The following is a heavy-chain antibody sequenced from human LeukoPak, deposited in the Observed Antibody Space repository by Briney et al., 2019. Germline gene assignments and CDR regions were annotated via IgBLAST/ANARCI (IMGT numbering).Heavy chain of an antibody. D-gene: IGHD6-25*01. J-gene: IGHJ2*01. V-gene: IGHV3-9*01. CDR3: AKAAADWYFDV. Sequence: RPGGSLRLSCVASGFNFNDYAMHWVRQALGKGLEWVSGISWNSGTKDYADSVKGRFIISRDYAQRSLFLQMNSLATEDTAFYYCAKAAADWYFDVWGRGTLVTVSS. CDR1: GFNFNDYA. CDR2: ISWNSGTK.